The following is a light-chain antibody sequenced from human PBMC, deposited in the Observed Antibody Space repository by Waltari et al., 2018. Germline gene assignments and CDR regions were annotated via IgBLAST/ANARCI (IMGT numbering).Light chain of an antibody. CDR2: EAS. J-gene: IGKJ4*01. Sequence: EIVLTQSPVTLSLSPGDTATLSCGASQSIGSYLAWYQRKPGQAPRFLIYEASNRAAGSRPRFSGGGSGTDFTLTISGLEPEDFAVYYCQHRNTGLTFGGGTKVEIE. V-gene: IGKV3-11*01. CDR3: QHRNTGLT. CDR1: QSIGSY.